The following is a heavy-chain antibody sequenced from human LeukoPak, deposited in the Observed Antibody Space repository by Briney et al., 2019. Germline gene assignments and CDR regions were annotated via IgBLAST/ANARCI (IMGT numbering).Heavy chain of an antibody. J-gene: IGHJ5*02. CDR3: ARQPGSGA. CDR2: IFPGDSDT. CDR1: GYIFTSYW. D-gene: IGHD1-14*01. V-gene: IGHV5-51*01. Sequence: GESLKISCKASGYIFTSYWIAWVRQKPGKGLQWIGIIFPGDSDTRYSPSFQGQVTISADKSISTAYLQWSSLKASGTATYYCARQPGSGAWGQGTLVTVSS.